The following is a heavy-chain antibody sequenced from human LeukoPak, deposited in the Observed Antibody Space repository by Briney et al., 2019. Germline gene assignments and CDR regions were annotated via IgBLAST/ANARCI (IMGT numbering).Heavy chain of an antibody. Sequence: SETLSLTCTVSGGSISSSSYYWGWIRQPPGKGLEWIGSIYYSGSTNYNPSLKSRVTISVDTSKNQFSLKLSSVTAADTAVYYCARAVAGEGGYFDYWGQGTLVTVSS. CDR3: ARAVAGEGGYFDY. D-gene: IGHD6-19*01. J-gene: IGHJ4*02. V-gene: IGHV4-39*07. CDR1: GGSISSSSYY. CDR2: IYYSGST.